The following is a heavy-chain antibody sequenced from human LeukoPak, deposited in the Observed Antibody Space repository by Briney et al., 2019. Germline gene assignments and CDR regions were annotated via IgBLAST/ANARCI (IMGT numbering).Heavy chain of an antibody. CDR3: ARDRYRSGWYGDFDC. CDR1: GFTFNSYA. D-gene: IGHD6-19*01. Sequence: GRSLRLSCAASGFTFNSYAMHWVRQAPGKGLEWVAVISSDGSNNYYSDSVKGRFTISRDNSKNTLYLQVNSQRAEDTAVYYCARDRYRSGWYGDFDCWGQGTLVTVSS. V-gene: IGHV3-30-3*01. J-gene: IGHJ4*02. CDR2: ISSDGSNN.